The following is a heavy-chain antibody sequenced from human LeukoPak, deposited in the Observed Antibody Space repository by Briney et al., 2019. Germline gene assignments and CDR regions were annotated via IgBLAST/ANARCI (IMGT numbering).Heavy chain of an antibody. CDR2: ISGSGGST. J-gene: IGHJ4*02. D-gene: IGHD1-26*01. Sequence: GGSLRLSCAGSGFTFNNAWMNWVRQAPGKGLEWASGISGSGGSTYYADPVKGRFSISRDNSKNTLYLHLNSLRVEDTAEYYCAKAHGGSYHSGIDWGQGTLVIVSS. CDR1: GFTFNNAW. V-gene: IGHV3-23*01. CDR3: AKAHGGSYHSGID.